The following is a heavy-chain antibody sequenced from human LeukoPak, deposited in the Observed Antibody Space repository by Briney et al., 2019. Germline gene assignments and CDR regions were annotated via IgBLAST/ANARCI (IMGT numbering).Heavy chain of an antibody. CDR1: GGSISSSSYY. D-gene: IGHD6-13*01. Sequence: SETLSLTCTVSGGSISSSSYYWGWIRQPPGKGLEWIGSIYYSGSTYYNPSLKSRVTISVDTSKNQFSLKLSSVTAADTAVYYCAKTPGSSWYPDAFDIWGQGTMVTVSS. J-gene: IGHJ3*02. CDR2: IYYSGST. CDR3: AKTPGSSWYPDAFDI. V-gene: IGHV4-39*07.